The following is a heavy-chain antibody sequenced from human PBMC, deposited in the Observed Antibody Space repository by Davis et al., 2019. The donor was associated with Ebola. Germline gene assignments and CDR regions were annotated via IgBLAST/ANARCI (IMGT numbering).Heavy chain of an antibody. V-gene: IGHV3-15*01. CDR2: IKSKTDGGTA. CDR1: GFTFSNDW. D-gene: IGHD6-13*01. Sequence: PGGSLRLSCAASGFTFSNDWMSWVRQAPGKGLEWVGRIKSKTDGGTADYAAPVKTRFTISRDDSKNTLYLQMNSLKSEDTAVYYCTRTPAAGLWGQGTLVTVSS. CDR3: TRTPAAGL. J-gene: IGHJ4*02.